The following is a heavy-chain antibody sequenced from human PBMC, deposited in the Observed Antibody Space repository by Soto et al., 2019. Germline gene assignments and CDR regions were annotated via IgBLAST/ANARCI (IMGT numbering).Heavy chain of an antibody. Sequence: QLQLQESGPGLVKPSEALSLTCSVSGGSISSSSYYWGWIRQPPGKGLEWIGSIYYSGSTYYNPSLNTRVTISIDKSKNPFSLKLSSLTAADTAVYYCARLEGLATISYYFDFWGQGTLVTVSS. D-gene: IGHD3-9*01. V-gene: IGHV4-39*01. CDR1: GGSISSSSYY. CDR3: ARLEGLATISYYFDF. CDR2: IYYSGST. J-gene: IGHJ4*02.